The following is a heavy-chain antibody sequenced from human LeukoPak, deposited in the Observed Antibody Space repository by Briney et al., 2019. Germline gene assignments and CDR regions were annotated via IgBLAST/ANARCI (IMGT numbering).Heavy chain of an antibody. D-gene: IGHD6-19*01. CDR2: INHSGTI. V-gene: IGHV4-34*01. CDR1: GGSFSDYY. J-gene: IGHJ5*02. CDR3: ATSAWVAGPWLDP. Sequence: SETLSLTCAVYGGSFSDYYWSWIRQPPGKGLEWIGEINHSGTINYNPSLKSRVTMSVDTSNNQFSLKLSSVTAADTAVFYCATSAWVAGPWLDPWGQGTLVTVSS.